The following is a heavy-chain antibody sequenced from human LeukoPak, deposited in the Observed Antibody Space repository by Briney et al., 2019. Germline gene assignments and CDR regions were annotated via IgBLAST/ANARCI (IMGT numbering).Heavy chain of an antibody. CDR3: ASQYYYDSSGYYVDY. V-gene: IGHV4-34*01. J-gene: IGHJ4*02. CDR2: INHSGST. CDR1: GGSFSGYY. D-gene: IGHD3-22*01. Sequence: PSETLSLTCAVYGGSFSGYYWSWIRQPPGKGLEWIGEINHSGSTNYNPSLKSRVTISVDTSKNQFSLKLSSVTAADTAVYYCASQYYYDSSGYYVDYWGQGTLVTVSS.